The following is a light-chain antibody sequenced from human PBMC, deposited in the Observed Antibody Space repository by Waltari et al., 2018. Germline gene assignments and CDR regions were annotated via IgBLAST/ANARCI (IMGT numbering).Light chain of an antibody. J-gene: IGLJ2*01. CDR2: SNI. CDR1: SSNIGSNT. CDR3: AAWDVSLKGV. V-gene: IGLV1-44*01. Sequence: QSVLTQPPSASGTPGQRVTISCSGSSSNIGSNTVNWYQQPPGMAPNLILDSNIPRPSGVPARFAGSKSGTSASLAISGRQSDDEADYYCAAWDVSLKGVFGGGTKVTVL.